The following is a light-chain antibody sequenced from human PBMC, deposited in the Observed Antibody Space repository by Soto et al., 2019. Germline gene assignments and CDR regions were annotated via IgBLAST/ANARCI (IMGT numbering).Light chain of an antibody. J-gene: IGKJ1*01. CDR1: QSLTSSY. CDR2: GVS. V-gene: IGKV3-20*01. Sequence: EIVLTQSPGTLSLSPWETSTLSCRSSQSLTSSYLAWYQQRPGQAPSLLIYGVSSRATGIPDRFSGSGSGTDFTLTITRLEPEDFAVYYCQHYGYSLWTFGQGTKVDIK. CDR3: QHYGYSLWT.